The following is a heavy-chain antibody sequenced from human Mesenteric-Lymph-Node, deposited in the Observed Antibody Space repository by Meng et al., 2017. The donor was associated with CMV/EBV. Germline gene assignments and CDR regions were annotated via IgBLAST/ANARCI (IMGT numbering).Heavy chain of an antibody. J-gene: IGHJ4*02. Sequence: SETLSLTCTVSGGSISSGDYYWSWIRQPPGKGLEWIGYIYYTGSSYYNPSLKSRFTISVDTSKNQFSLKVRSVTAADTAFYYCARADTSAVRVYFDYWARDRWSPSPQ. CDR1: GGSISSGDYY. D-gene: IGHD5-18*01. CDR3: ARADTSAVRVYFDY. CDR2: IYYTGSS. V-gene: IGHV4-30-4*08.